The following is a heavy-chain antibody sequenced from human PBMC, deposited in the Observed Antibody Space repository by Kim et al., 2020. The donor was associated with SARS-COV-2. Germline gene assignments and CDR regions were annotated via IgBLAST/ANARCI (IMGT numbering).Heavy chain of an antibody. CDR2: ISTDGSTE. CDR3: AKDHGSGWFVDC. V-gene: IGHV3-30*18. Sequence: GGSLRLSCAASGFTFNNFGMQWVRQAPGKGLEWVALISTDGSTEYYADSVRGRFTISRDNSKNMLYLQMNSLRIEDTAVYYCAKDHGSGWFVDCWGQGTLVTVSS. CDR1: GFTFNNFG. J-gene: IGHJ4*02. D-gene: IGHD6-19*01.